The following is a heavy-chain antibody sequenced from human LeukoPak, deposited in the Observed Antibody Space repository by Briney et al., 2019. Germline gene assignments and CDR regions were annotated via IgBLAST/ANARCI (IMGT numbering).Heavy chain of an antibody. CDR3: ARVRNQWELLTAEYFQH. J-gene: IGHJ1*01. CDR1: GFTFSSYA. Sequence: PGGSLRLSCAASGFTFSSYAMHWVRQAPGKGLEWVAVISYDGSNKYYADSVKGRFTISRDNSKNTLYLQMNSLRAEDTAVYYCARVRNQWELLTAEYFQHWGQGTLVTVSS. V-gene: IGHV3-30-3*01. D-gene: IGHD1-26*01. CDR2: ISYDGSNK.